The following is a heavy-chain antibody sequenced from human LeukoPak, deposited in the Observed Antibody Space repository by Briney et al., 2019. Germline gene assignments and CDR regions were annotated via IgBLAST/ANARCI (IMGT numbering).Heavy chain of an antibody. CDR3: ARLPDYYDSSGIDY. CDR2: IGFDGSKK. CDR1: GFTFRSYG. Sequence: PGGSLRLSCVASGFTFRSYGMHWVRQAPGKGLECVAFIGFDGSKKYYVDSVQGRFTISRDNYKNTLYLHMNSLRAEDTAVYYCARLPDYYDSSGIDYWGQGTLVTVSS. V-gene: IGHV3-30*02. D-gene: IGHD3-22*01. J-gene: IGHJ4*02.